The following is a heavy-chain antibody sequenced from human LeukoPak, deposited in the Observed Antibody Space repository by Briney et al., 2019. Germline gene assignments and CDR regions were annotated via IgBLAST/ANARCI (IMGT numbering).Heavy chain of an antibody. CDR1: GFTFGGYG. D-gene: IGHD1-14*01. CDR3: TRYNNDHFDY. V-gene: IGHV3-30*03. J-gene: IGHJ4*02. Sequence: PGRSLRLSCAGSGFTFGGYGMHWFPQTPGKGLEWVAVIAYDGSRAFYADSVKGRFTISRDNSKNTMSVQMDDLRAEDTAVYYCTRYNNDHFDYCGQGTLVTVSS. CDR2: IAYDGSRA.